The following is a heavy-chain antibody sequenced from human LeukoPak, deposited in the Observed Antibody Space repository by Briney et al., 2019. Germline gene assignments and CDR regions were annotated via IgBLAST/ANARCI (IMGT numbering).Heavy chain of an antibody. D-gene: IGHD3-22*01. CDR1: GGSISSHN. CDR3: ARVDSSGYYTFFDY. J-gene: IGHJ4*02. Sequence: SETLSLTCTGSGGSISSHNWNWIRQPPGEGLEWIGDIYTSGSPNYNPSLKSRVTISVDTSKNQFSLELSSVTAADTAVYYCARVDSSGYYTFFDYWGQGTLVTVSS. V-gene: IGHV4-59*11. CDR2: IYTSGSP.